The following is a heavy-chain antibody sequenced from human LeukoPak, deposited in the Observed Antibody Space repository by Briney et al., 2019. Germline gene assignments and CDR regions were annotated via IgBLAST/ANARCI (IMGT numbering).Heavy chain of an antibody. CDR3: ARGLSYGPDY. CDR2: INPSGTGT. V-gene: IGHV1-46*01. CDR1: GYTITNNY. Sequence: GASVKVSCKASGYTITNNYMHWVRQAPGQGLEWMGVINPSGTGTSYAQKFQGRITMSRDTSISTAYMELSRLRSDDTAVYYCARGLSYGPDYWGQGTLVTVSS. D-gene: IGHD5-18*01. J-gene: IGHJ4*02.